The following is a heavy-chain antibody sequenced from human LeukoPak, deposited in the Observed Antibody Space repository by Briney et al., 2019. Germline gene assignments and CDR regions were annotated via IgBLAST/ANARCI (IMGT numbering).Heavy chain of an antibody. D-gene: IGHD2-2*01. Sequence: GGSLRLSCAASGFTFSSYGMHWVRQAPGKGLEWVAVISYDGSNKYYADSVKGRFTISRDNSKNTLYLQMNSLRAEDTAVYYCAKDRYRYCSSTSCLPFDYWGQGTLVTVSS. CDR1: GFTFSSYG. V-gene: IGHV3-30*18. J-gene: IGHJ4*02. CDR3: AKDRYRYCSSTSCLPFDY. CDR2: ISYDGSNK.